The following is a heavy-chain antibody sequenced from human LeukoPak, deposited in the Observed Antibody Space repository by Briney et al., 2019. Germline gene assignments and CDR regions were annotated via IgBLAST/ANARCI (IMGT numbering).Heavy chain of an antibody. CDR2: IYYSGST. Sequence: SETLSLTCTVSGGSISSYYWSWIRQPPGKGLEWVGYIYYSGSTNYNPSLKSRVTISVDTSKNQFSLKLSSVTAADTAVYYCARDVPPEEINSGYDYWFDPWGQGTLVTVSS. J-gene: IGHJ5*02. V-gene: IGHV4-59*01. CDR1: GGSISSYY. CDR3: ARDVPPEEINSGYDYWFDP. D-gene: IGHD5-12*01.